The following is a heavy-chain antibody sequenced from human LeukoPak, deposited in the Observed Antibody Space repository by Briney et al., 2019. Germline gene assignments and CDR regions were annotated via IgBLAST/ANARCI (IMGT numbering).Heavy chain of an antibody. V-gene: IGHV4-39*07. CDR1: GGSISSSSYY. D-gene: IGHD3-10*01. CDR2: IYYSGST. Sequence: SETLSLTCTVSGGSISSSSYYWGWIRQPPGKGLEWIGSIYYSGSTYYNPSLKSRVTISVDTSKNQFSLKLSSVTAADTAVYYCARDPGSFGDYWGQGTLVTVSS. J-gene: IGHJ4*02. CDR3: ARDPGSFGDY.